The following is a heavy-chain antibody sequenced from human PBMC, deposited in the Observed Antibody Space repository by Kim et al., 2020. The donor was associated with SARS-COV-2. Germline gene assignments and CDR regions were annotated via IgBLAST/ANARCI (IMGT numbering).Heavy chain of an antibody. D-gene: IGHD3-3*01. Sequence: ASVKVSCKSSGYTFTGYYIHWLRQAPGQGLEWMGWINPDSGATNYAQPFQGRVTMTRDTSISTTYMEVNRLRSDDTAVYYCARDLLSGTTPPTDFWGQGTLVTVSS. CDR2: INPDSGAT. J-gene: IGHJ4*02. CDR3: ARDLLSGTTPPTDF. V-gene: IGHV1-2*02. CDR1: GYTFTGYY.